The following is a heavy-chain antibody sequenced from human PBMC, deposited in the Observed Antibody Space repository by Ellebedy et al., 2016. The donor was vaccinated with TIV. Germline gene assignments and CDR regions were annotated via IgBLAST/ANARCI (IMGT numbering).Heavy chain of an antibody. Sequence: ASVKVSXXASGYTFTNYYVHWVRQAPGQGLEWMGIIHPRAGGTSYAPKFQGRVTMTRDTSTSTVYMELSSLSSDDTAVFYCARDRDAVYGEADYWGQGTLVTVSS. CDR2: IHPRAGGT. CDR1: GYTFTNYY. J-gene: IGHJ4*02. V-gene: IGHV1-46*01. CDR3: ARDRDAVYGEADY. D-gene: IGHD5/OR15-5a*01.